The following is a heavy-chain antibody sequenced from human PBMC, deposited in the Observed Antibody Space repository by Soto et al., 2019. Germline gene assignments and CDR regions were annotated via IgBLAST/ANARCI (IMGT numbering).Heavy chain of an antibody. V-gene: IGHV4-39*01. CDR3: ARQRTTVVTQAYFDY. CDR1: GESISSSSYY. J-gene: IGHJ4*02. CDR2: IYHSGRT. Sequence: SETLSLTCIVSGESISSSSYYWGWIRQPPGKGLEWIGSIYHSGRTYYNPSLKSRVSISIDTSKNQFSLKLSSVTAADTALYYCARQRTTVVTQAYFDYWGQGALVTVPQ. D-gene: IGHD2-21*02.